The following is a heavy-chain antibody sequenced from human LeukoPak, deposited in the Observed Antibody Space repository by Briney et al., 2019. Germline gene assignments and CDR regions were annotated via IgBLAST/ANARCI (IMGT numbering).Heavy chain of an antibody. CDR1: RFTFSDYY. D-gene: IGHD3-10*01. CDR3: AKDRISYTTSPGELSH. Sequence: GGSLRLSCAASRFTFSDYYMSWIRQAPGKGLEWVSTIRGSGESTHYADSVQGRFTISRDNSLYTVYLQMDSLRGDDTAVYYCAKDRISYTTSPGELSHWGQGTLVIVSS. V-gene: IGHV3-23*01. J-gene: IGHJ4*02. CDR2: IRGSGEST.